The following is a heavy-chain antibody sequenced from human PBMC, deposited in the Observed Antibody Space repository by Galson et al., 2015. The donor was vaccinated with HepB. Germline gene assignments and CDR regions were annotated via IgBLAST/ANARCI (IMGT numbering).Heavy chain of an antibody. J-gene: IGHJ4*02. CDR3: ARDRDGGWSYDC. D-gene: IGHD6-19*01. V-gene: IGHV3-7*03. CDR1: RFTFSTYW. Sequence: SLRLSCAASRFTFSTYWMHWVRQAPGKGLEWVASIKPDGTVQVYVDSVKGRFTISRDNAKNSLSLQMNSLRVEDTGVYYCARDRDGGWSYDCWGQGTLVTVSS. CDR2: IKPDGTVQ.